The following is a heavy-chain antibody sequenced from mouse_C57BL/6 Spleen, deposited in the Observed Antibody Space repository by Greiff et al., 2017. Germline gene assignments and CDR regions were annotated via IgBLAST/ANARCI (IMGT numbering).Heavy chain of an antibody. CDR1: GFTFSSYA. CDR3: ARDNYWYAMDY. CDR2: ISDGGSYT. Sequence: EVQGVESGGGLVKPGGSLKLSCAASGFTFSSYAMSWVRQTPEKRLEWVATISDGGSYTYYPDNVKGRFTISRDNAKNNLYLQMSHLKSEDTAMYYCARDNYWYAMDYWGQGTSVTVAS. J-gene: IGHJ4*01. D-gene: IGHD1-3*01. V-gene: IGHV5-4*01.